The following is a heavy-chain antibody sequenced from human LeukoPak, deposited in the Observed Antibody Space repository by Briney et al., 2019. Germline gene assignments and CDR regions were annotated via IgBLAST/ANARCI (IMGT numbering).Heavy chain of an antibody. V-gene: IGHV4-59*01. Sequence: SETLSLTCTVSGGSISSYYWSWFRQTPGKGPEWIGYIYYSGSTKYNPSLKSRVTISVDRSKNQFSLKLNSVIAADTAVYYCARYWGVQLWPHWYFDLWGRGSLVTVSS. J-gene: IGHJ2*01. D-gene: IGHD5-18*01. CDR2: IYYSGST. CDR3: ARYWGVQLWPHWYFDL. CDR1: GGSISSYY.